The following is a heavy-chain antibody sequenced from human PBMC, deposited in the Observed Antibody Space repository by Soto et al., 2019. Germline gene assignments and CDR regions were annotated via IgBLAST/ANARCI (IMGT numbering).Heavy chain of an antibody. V-gene: IGHV4-59*01. J-gene: IGHJ2*01. CDR1: GGSISSYY. Sequence: QVQLQESGPGLVKPSETLSLTCTVSGGSISSYYWSWIRQPPGKGLEWIGYIYYTGSTNYNPSLTSRVTISVDTSRNQFSLQLSSVTAADTAVYYCANFNGYFDLWGRGTLVTVSS. CDR2: IYYTGST. CDR3: ANFNGYFDL.